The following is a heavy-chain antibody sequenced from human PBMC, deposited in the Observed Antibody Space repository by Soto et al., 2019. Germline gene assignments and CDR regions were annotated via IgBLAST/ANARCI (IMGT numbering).Heavy chain of an antibody. CDR2: ISAYNGNT. V-gene: IGHV1-18*01. Sequence: ASVKVSCKASGYMFISYGINWVRQSPGQGLEWMGWISAYNGNTKYAQNLQGRVTMTTDTSTSTAYMEMRSLRSDDTAVYYCVRDLDGSGSYYTDYWGPGTLVTVSS. CDR3: VRDLDGSGSYYTDY. J-gene: IGHJ4*02. CDR1: GYMFISYG. D-gene: IGHD3-10*01.